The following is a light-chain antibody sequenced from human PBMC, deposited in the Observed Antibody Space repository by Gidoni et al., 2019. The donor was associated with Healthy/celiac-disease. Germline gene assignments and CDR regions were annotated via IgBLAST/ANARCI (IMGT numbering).Light chain of an antibody. CDR1: QDISNY. V-gene: IGKV1-33*01. CDR2: DAS. Sequence: DIQMTQSPSSLSASVGDRVTITCQASQDISNYLNWYQQKPGKAPKLLIYDASNLETGVPSRFSGSGSWTDFTFTISSLQPEDIATYYCQQYDNLPSRAFXQXTRLEIK. CDR3: QQYDNLPSRA. J-gene: IGKJ5*01.